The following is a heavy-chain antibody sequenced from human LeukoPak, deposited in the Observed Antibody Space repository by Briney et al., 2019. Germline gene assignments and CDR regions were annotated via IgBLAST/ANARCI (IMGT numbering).Heavy chain of an antibody. Sequence: ASVKVSCKASGGTFSSYAISWVRQAPGQGLEWMGGIIPIFGTANYAQKFQGRVTMTRDTSTSTVYMELSSLRSEDTDVYYCARDQSVLRYFDWLSRHAFDIWGQGTMVTVSS. CDR2: IIPIFGTA. CDR3: ARDQSVLRYFDWLSRHAFDI. D-gene: IGHD3-9*01. CDR1: GGTFSSYA. V-gene: IGHV1-69*05. J-gene: IGHJ3*02.